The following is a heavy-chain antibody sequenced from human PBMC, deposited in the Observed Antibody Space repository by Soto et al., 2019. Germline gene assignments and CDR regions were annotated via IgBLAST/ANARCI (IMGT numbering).Heavy chain of an antibody. V-gene: IGHV1-69*06. CDR3: ARDKGFYDILTGYYRYYYGMDV. Sequence: AASVRVSCKASGGTFSSYAISWVRQAPGQGLEWMGGIIPIFGTANYAQKFKGRVTITAAKSTSTAYMELSSLRTEDTAVYYCARDKGFYDILTGYYRYYYGMDVWGQGTTVTVSS. J-gene: IGHJ6*02. CDR1: GGTFSSYA. D-gene: IGHD3-9*01. CDR2: IIPIFGTA.